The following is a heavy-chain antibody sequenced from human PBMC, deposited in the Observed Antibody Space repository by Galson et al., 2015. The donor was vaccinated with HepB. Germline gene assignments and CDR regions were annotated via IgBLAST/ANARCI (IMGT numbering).Heavy chain of an antibody. V-gene: IGHV6-1*01. CDR3: ARDGIAAAGPSQPFDY. Sequence: CAISGDSVSSNSAAWNWIRQSPSRGLEWLGRTYYRSKWYNDYAVSVKSRITINPDTSKNQFSLQLNSVTPEDTAVYYCARDGIAAAGPSQPFDYWGQGTLATVSS. J-gene: IGHJ4*02. D-gene: IGHD6-13*01. CDR2: TYYRSKWYN. CDR1: GDSVSSNSAA.